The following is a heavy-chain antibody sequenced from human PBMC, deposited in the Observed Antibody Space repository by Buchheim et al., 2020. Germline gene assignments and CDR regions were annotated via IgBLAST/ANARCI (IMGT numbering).Heavy chain of an antibody. V-gene: IGHV3-11*04. D-gene: IGHD3-9*01. CDR3: ARAAYYRFDY. CDR2: MNGDGSTI. Sequence: QVQLVESGGGLVKPGGSLRLSCVASGFTFSDYYMTWIRQAPGKGLVWVSRMNGDGSTIDYAESVRGRFTVSRDNAEKTMFLQMNSLRAEDTAVYYCARAAYYRFDYWGHGTL. CDR1: GFTFSDYY. J-gene: IGHJ4*01.